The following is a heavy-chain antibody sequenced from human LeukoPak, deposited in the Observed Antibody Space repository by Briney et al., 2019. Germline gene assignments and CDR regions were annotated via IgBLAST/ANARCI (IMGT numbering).Heavy chain of an antibody. CDR1: GFTFSSYA. D-gene: IGHD2-8*01. CDR3: ARVPVYPHYFDY. J-gene: IGHJ4*02. V-gene: IGHV3-30*04. CDR2: ISSDGSNK. Sequence: QPGGSLRLSCAASGFTFSSYAMHWVRQAPGKGLEWVAVISSDGSNKYYADSVKGRFTISRENSKNTLYLQMNSLRAEDTAVYYCARVPVYPHYFDYWGQGTLVTVSS.